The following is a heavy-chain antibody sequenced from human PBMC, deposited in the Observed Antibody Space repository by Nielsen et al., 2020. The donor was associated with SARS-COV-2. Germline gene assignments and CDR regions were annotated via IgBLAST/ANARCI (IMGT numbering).Heavy chain of an antibody. J-gene: IGHJ6*02. CDR1: GYTFTTYW. D-gene: IGHD3-10*01. V-gene: IGHV5-51*01. CDR3: AREGRDDSGTERHGMDV. CDR2: IYPGDSDT. Sequence: GESLKISCKTSGYTFTTYWIGWVRQMPGKGLEWIGIIYPGDSDTRYSPSFEGQVTISADESISTTYLQWRSLKASDTAVYYCAREGRDDSGTERHGMDVWGRGTTVTVSS.